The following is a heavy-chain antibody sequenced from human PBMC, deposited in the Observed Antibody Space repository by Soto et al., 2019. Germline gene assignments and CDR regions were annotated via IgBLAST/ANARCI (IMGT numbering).Heavy chain of an antibody. CDR1: GGSISSGDYY. D-gene: IGHD4-17*01. CDR3: ARAKGLLTVTTSWFDP. J-gene: IGHJ5*02. CDR2: IYYSGST. V-gene: IGHV4-30-4*01. Sequence: QVQLQESGPGLVKPSQTLSLTCIVSGGSISSGDYYWSWVRQPPGKGLEWIGYIYYSGSTYYNPSLKSRVTISAYTSKNQFSLKLSSVTAADTAVYYCARAKGLLTVTTSWFDPWGQGTLVTVSS.